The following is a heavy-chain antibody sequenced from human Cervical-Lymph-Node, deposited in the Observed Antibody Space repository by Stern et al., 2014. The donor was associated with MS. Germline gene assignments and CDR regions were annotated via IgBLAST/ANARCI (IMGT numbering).Heavy chain of an antibody. J-gene: IGHJ4*02. CDR1: GGTFSSYA. CDR3: ARGGGDSSGWYRYYFDY. Sequence: QVQLVQSGAEVKKPGSSVKVSCKASGGTFSSYAISWVRQAPGQGLEWMGRTIPILGIANYAQEFQGRVTITADKSTSTAYMELSSLRSEDTAVYYCARGGGDSSGWYRYYFDYWGQGTLVTVSS. D-gene: IGHD6-19*01. V-gene: IGHV1-69*09. CDR2: TIPILGIA.